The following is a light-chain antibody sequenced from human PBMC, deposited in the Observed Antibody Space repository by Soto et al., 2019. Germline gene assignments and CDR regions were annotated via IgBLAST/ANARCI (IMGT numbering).Light chain of an antibody. CDR2: VGTGGIVG. Sequence: QSVLTQPPSASASLGASVTLTCTPSSGYSNYKVDWYQQRPGKGPRFVMRVGTGGIVGSKGDGIPDRFSVLGSGLNRYLTIKNIQEEDESDYHCGADHGSGSNFALVFGGGTKVTVL. V-gene: IGLV9-49*01. CDR1: SGYSNYK. CDR3: GADHGSGSNFALV. J-gene: IGLJ2*01.